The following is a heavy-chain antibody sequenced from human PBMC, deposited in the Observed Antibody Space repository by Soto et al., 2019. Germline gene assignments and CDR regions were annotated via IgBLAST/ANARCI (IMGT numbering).Heavy chain of an antibody. CDR3: AGRFHDCQECYYDGMDV. V-gene: IGHV1-69*12. Sequence: QVQLVQSGAEVKKPGSSVKVSCKASGGTFSSYAISWVRQAPGQGLEWMGGIIPIFGKANYAQKFQGRVTITADESTSTVCMELSRMRSEDTVVYYWAGRFHDCQECYYDGMDVWGQGTTVTVSS. CDR1: GGTFSSYA. J-gene: IGHJ6*02. D-gene: IGHD2-21*02. CDR2: IIPIFGKA.